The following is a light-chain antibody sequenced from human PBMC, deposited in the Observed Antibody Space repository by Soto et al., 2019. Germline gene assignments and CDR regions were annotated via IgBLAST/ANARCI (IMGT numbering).Light chain of an antibody. V-gene: IGLV1-40*01. CDR2: GNS. Sequence: QSVLTQPPSVSGASGQRVTISCTGSRSNIGAGYDVHWYQQLPGTAPKLIMHGNSNRPSGVPDRFSGSRSGSSGSLAITGLQAEDEADYYCQSYDNSLSAWVFGGGTKVTVL. CDR3: QSYDNSLSAWV. J-gene: IGLJ3*02. CDR1: RSNIGAGYD.